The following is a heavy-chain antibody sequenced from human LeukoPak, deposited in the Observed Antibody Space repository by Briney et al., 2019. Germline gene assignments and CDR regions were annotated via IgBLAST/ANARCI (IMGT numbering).Heavy chain of an antibody. CDR1: GFTFSSYW. Sequence: GGSLRLSCAASGFTFSSYWMSWVRQAPGKGLEWVANIKQDGSEKYYVDSVKGRFTISRDNAKNSLYLQMNSLRAEDTAVYYCAKEEEAAAGPFADYWGQGTLVTVSS. J-gene: IGHJ4*02. D-gene: IGHD6-13*01. CDR3: AKEEEAAAGPFADY. CDR2: IKQDGSEK. V-gene: IGHV3-7*01.